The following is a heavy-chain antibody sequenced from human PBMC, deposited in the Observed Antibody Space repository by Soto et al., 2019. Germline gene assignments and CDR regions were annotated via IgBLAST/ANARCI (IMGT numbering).Heavy chain of an antibody. Sequence: PSETLSLTCTVSGDSISSYYWSWIRQPPGKGLEWIGYIYYSGSTNYNPSLKSRVTISVDTSKNQLSLKLSSVTAADTAVYYCARGRRGDYVPFDYWGQGTLVTVSS. J-gene: IGHJ4*02. CDR2: IYYSGST. V-gene: IGHV4-59*01. CDR3: ARGRRGDYVPFDY. D-gene: IGHD4-17*01. CDR1: GDSISSYY.